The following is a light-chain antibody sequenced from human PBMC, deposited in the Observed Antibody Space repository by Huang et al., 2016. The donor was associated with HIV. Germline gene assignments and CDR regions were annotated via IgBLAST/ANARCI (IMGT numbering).Light chain of an antibody. V-gene: IGKV2-28*01. J-gene: IGKJ1*01. Sequence: DIVMPQSPLSLSVTPGEPASISCRSSQSRLPSNGYMYLDWYVQKPGQSPQLLIYLGSSRASGVPDRFSGSASGTDFSLRISRVEAEDVGVYYCMQALQTPWTFGQGTKVEIK. CDR2: LGS. CDR3: MQALQTPWT. CDR1: QSRLPSNGYMY.